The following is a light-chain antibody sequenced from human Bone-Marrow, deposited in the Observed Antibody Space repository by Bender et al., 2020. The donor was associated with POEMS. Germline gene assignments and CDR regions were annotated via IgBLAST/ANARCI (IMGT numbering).Light chain of an antibody. CDR1: SSDVGGYSY. V-gene: IGLV2-14*03. Sequence: QSALTQPASVSGSPGQSITLSCTGTSSDVGGYSYVSWYQQHPGKAPKLMTFDVNKRPSGVSSRFSGSKSGTSASLAITGLQAEDEGDYYCQSYDNSLGGWVFGGGTKLTVL. J-gene: IGLJ3*02. CDR3: QSYDNSLGGWV. CDR2: DVN.